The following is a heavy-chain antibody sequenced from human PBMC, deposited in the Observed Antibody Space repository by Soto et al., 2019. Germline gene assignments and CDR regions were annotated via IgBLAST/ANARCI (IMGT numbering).Heavy chain of an antibody. V-gene: IGHV3-23*01. Sequence: PGGALRLSYDASGFTLRNYAMTWIRQAPGKGLEWVSLISANDVGTYYADSVKGRFTISRDNSKNTLYLQMNSLRAEDTAVYYCAKPDYDSSGYYRVSPDYWGQGTLVTVSS. CDR3: AKPDYDSSGYYRVSPDY. CDR1: GFTLRNYA. CDR2: ISANDVGT. J-gene: IGHJ4*02. D-gene: IGHD3-22*01.